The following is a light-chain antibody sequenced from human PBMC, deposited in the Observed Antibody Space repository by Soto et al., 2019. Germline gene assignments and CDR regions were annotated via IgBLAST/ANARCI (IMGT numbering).Light chain of an antibody. Sequence: DSQMSQSPSTLSASVGDRVTITCRASQSVGSGLPWYQQKPGKAPKLLIFKASSLESGVPSRFSGSGSGTEFTLTISSLPPDDFATYNCQQYNSYPLTFGGGTKVEIK. J-gene: IGKJ4*01. CDR1: QSVGSG. CDR3: QQYNSYPLT. CDR2: KAS. V-gene: IGKV1-5*03.